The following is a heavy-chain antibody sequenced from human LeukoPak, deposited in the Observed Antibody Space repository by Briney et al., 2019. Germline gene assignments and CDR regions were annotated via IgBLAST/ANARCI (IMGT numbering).Heavy chain of an antibody. CDR1: GFTFDDYG. CDR3: ARARTYYYDSSGYYYFDY. Sequence: GGSLRLSCAASGFTFDDYGMSWVRQAPGKGREWVSGINWNGGSTGYADSVKGRFTISRDNAKNSLYLQMNSLRAEDTALYYCARARTYYYDSSGYYYFDYWGQGTLVTVSS. D-gene: IGHD3-22*01. CDR2: INWNGGST. V-gene: IGHV3-20*04. J-gene: IGHJ4*02.